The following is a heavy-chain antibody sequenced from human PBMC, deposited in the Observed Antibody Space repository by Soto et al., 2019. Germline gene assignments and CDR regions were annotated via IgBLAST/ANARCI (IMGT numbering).Heavy chain of an antibody. CDR1: GFTFSSYG. CDR2: IWYDGSNK. Sequence: GGSLRLSCAASGFTFSSYGMHWVHQAPGKGLEWVAVIWYDGSNKYYADSVKGRFTISRDNSKNRLYLQMNSLRAEDTAVYYCARAQLRYFDWLLSDPDNHNWFDPWGQGTLVTVSS. D-gene: IGHD3-9*01. J-gene: IGHJ5*02. V-gene: IGHV3-33*01. CDR3: ARAQLRYFDWLLSDPDNHNWFDP.